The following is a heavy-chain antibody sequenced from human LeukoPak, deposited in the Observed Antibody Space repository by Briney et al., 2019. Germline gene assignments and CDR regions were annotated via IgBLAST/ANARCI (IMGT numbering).Heavy chain of an antibody. Sequence: GGSLRLSCAASGHTFSSYAMSWVRQAPGKGLEWLSGIAVSGAFTHYADSVRGRVTISRDNYKNTLYLQMNSLRAEDTGIYYCANTFYYGSGRGFDYWGQGTLVTVSS. CDR3: ANTFYYGSGRGFDY. CDR2: IAVSGAFT. V-gene: IGHV3-23*01. J-gene: IGHJ4*02. CDR1: GHTFSSYA. D-gene: IGHD3-10*01.